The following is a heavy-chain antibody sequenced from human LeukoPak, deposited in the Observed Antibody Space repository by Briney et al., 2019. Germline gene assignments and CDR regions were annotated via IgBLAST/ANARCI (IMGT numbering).Heavy chain of an antibody. CDR3: AKVDSYYYGSGSYERY. J-gene: IGHJ4*02. CDR2: ISGSGGST. V-gene: IGHV3-23*01. Sequence: PGGSLRLSCAASGFTFSSYAMSWVRQAPGKGLEWVSAISGSGGSTYYADSVKGRFTISRDNSKNTLYLQMNSLRAEDTAVYYCAKVDSYYYGSGSYERYWGQGTLVTASS. D-gene: IGHD3-10*01. CDR1: GFTFSSYA.